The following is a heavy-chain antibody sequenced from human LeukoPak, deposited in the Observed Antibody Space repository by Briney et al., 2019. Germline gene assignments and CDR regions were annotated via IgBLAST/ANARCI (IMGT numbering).Heavy chain of an antibody. J-gene: IGHJ4*02. V-gene: IGHV1-18*01. D-gene: IGHD5-18*01. CDR3: ARDGFRIQLWFSFDY. CDR2: ISAYNGNT. CDR1: GYTFTSYG. Sequence: ASVKVSCKASGYTFTSYGISWVRQAPGQGLEWMGWISAYNGNTNYARKLQGRVTMTTDTSTSTAYMELRSLRSDDTAVYYCARDGFRIQLWFSFDYWGQGTLVTVSS.